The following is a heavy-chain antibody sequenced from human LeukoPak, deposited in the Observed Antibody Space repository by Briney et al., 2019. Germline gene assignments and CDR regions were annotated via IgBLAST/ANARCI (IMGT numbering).Heavy chain of an antibody. D-gene: IGHD3-22*01. J-gene: IGHJ4*02. V-gene: IGHV3-7*05. CDR3: ARDDSTGYYYLDG. CDR2: IKEDGSEK. Sequence: GGSLRLSCAASEFTFSDHYMSWVRQAPGKGLEWVANIKEDGSEKYYVDSVKGRFTISRDNAKNSLYLEMNSLRAEDTAVYYCARDDSTGYYYLDGWGQGTLVTVSS. CDR1: EFTFSDHY.